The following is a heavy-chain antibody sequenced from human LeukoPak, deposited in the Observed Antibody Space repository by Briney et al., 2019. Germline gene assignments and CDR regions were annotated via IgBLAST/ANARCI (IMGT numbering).Heavy chain of an antibody. J-gene: IGHJ6*03. D-gene: IGHD3-3*01. V-gene: IGHV1-2*02. CDR2: INPNSGGT. CDR3: ARDQGGNVLRFLEWLPPAYYMDV. Sequence: ASVKVSCKASGYTFTGYYMHWVRQAPGQGLEWMGWINPNSGGTNYAQKFQGRVTMTRDTSISTAYMELSRLGSDDTAVYYCARDQGGNVLRFLEWLPPAYYMDVWGKGTTVTVSS. CDR1: GYTFTGYY.